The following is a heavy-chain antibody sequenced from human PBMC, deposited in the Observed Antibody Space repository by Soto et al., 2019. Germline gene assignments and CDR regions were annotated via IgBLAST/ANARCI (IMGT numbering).Heavy chain of an antibody. Sequence: PGVSLRLSCAAPGFTFSTYAMSWVRQAPGKGLEWVSTIDNSGGITYYADSVKGRFTISRDNSKNTLYLQMNSLRAEDTAVYYCAKGGYNYGFLFDCWGQGTLVTVSS. CDR2: IDNSGGIT. J-gene: IGHJ4*02. V-gene: IGHV3-23*05. CDR1: GFTFSTYA. CDR3: AKGGYNYGFLFDC. D-gene: IGHD5-18*01.